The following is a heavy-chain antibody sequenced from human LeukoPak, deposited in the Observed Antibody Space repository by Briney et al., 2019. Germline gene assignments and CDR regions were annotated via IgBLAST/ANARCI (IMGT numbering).Heavy chain of an antibody. J-gene: IGHJ4*02. V-gene: IGHV4-59*01. CDR3: ARGGSWSYYYDSSGWYFDY. CDR1: GGSISSYY. Sequence: SETLSLTCTASGGSISSYYWSWIRQPPGKGLEWIGYIYYSGSTNYNPSLKSRVTRAVDTSKNQSSLKLSSVNAADTAVYYCARGGSWSYYYDSSGWYFDYWGQGTLVTVSS. CDR2: IYYSGST. D-gene: IGHD3-22*01.